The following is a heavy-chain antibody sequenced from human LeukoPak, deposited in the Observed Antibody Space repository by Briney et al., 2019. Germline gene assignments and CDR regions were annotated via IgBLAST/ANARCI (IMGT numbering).Heavy chain of an antibody. D-gene: IGHD3-16*01. CDR2: ISGSGGST. CDR3: AKDREGTMAYDYFDC. Sequence: GGSLRLSCAASGFTFSSYAMSWVRQTPEKGLEWVSTISGSGGSTNYADSMKGRFTISRDNSKNTLNLQMNSLRVEDTAEYYCAKDREGTMAYDYFDCWGQGTLVTVSS. V-gene: IGHV3-23*01. J-gene: IGHJ4*02. CDR1: GFTFSSYA.